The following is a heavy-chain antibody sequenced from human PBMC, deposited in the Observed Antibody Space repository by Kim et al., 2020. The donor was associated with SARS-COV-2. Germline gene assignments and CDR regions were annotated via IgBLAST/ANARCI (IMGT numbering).Heavy chain of an antibody. D-gene: IGHD3-22*01. CDR3: ARAMGGNYYYLLYGMDV. Sequence: SVKVSCKASGGTFSSYAISWVRQAPGQGLEWMGGIIPIFGTANYAQKFQGRVTITADESTSTAYMELSSLRSEDTAVYYCARAMGGNYYYLLYGMDVWGQGTTVTVSS. CDR2: IIPIFGTA. V-gene: IGHV1-69*13. CDR1: GGTFSSYA. J-gene: IGHJ6*02.